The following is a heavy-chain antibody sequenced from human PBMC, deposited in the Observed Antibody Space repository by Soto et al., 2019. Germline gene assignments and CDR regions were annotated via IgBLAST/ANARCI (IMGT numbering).Heavy chain of an antibody. CDR2: IYYSGST. CDR3: ARGRGYSGYGHFDY. V-gene: IGHV4-30-4*01. D-gene: IGHD5-12*01. CDR1: GGSISSGDYY. J-gene: IGHJ4*02. Sequence: QVQLQESGPGLVKPSQTLSLTCTVSGGSISSGDYYWSWXRXXXXKGLEWIGYIYYSGSTYYNPSLKSRVTISVDTSKNQFSLKLSSVTAADTAVYYCARGRGYSGYGHFDYWGQGTLVTVSS.